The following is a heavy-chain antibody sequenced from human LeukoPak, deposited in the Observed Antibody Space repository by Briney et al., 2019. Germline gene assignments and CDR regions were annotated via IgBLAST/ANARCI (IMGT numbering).Heavy chain of an antibody. J-gene: IGHJ3*02. V-gene: IGHV3-9*03. D-gene: IGHD3-22*01. CDR3: AKGAQPWYWDSSGPNHWGSALDI. Sequence: SLCRSGAASGFTCDDYAMVWVGHGPGLGLEGGMGTSWGSDSIAYEDCVKGRFTISRDDAKHSLYLQVNSLKPEDMALYYCAKGAQPWYWDSSGPNHWGSALDIWGQGTMVTVSS. CDR2: TSWGSDSI. CDR1: GFTCDDYA.